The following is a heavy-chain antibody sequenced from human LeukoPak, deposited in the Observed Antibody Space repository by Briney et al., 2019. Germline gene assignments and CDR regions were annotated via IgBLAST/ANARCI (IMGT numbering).Heavy chain of an antibody. Sequence: PGGSLRLSCAASGFTFDDYAMHWVRQAPGKGLEWDSGISWNSGSIGYADSVKGRFTISRDNAKNSLYLQMNSLRAEDTALYYCAKGTTTVVTRAGWYFDLWGRGTLVTVSS. V-gene: IGHV3-9*01. D-gene: IGHD4-23*01. CDR2: ISWNSGSI. J-gene: IGHJ2*01. CDR1: GFTFDDYA. CDR3: AKGTTTVVTRAGWYFDL.